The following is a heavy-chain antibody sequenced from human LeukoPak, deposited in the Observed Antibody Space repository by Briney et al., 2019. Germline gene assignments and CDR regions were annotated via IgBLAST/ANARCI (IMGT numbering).Heavy chain of an antibody. Sequence: GGSLRLSCAASGFTFNTYAMHWVRQAPGKGLEWVAVISYDGANKYYADSVKGRFTISRDNSKNTLYLQMNSLRAEDTAVYYCAKALYCSGGSCYSDAFDIWGQGTMVTVSS. CDR2: ISYDGANK. V-gene: IGHV3-30-3*01. CDR3: AKALYCSGGSCYSDAFDI. J-gene: IGHJ3*02. CDR1: GFTFNTYA. D-gene: IGHD2-15*01.